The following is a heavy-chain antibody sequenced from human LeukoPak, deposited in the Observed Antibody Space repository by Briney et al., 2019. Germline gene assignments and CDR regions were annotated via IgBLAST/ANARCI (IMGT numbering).Heavy chain of an antibody. V-gene: IGHV4-39*07. D-gene: IGHD2-15*01. CDR3: ARGGSYCSGGKCHTFDS. CDR2: VYDTD. Sequence: SETLSLTCSVSGASIASSSFYWSWLRQPPGKGLELIGNVYDTDLHNPSLKSRVTISVDVSKNQFSLRLTSATAADTAMYFCARGGSYCSGGKCHTFDSWGQGTLVTVSS. J-gene: IGHJ4*02. CDR1: GASIASSSFY.